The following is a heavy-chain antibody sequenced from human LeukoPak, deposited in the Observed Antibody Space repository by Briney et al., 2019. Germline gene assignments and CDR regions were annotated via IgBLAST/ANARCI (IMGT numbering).Heavy chain of an antibody. Sequence: PSETLSLTCTVSGDSISSSMFYWGWIRQSPGGGLEWIGNILYSGSTYYNPSLKSRVTISVDTSKNQFSLKLSSVTAADTAVYYCASSSSWYENPFWYWGQGTLVTVSS. CDR1: GDSISSSMFY. V-gene: IGHV4-39*07. D-gene: IGHD6-13*01. J-gene: IGHJ4*02. CDR3: ASSSSWYENPFWY. CDR2: ILYSGST.